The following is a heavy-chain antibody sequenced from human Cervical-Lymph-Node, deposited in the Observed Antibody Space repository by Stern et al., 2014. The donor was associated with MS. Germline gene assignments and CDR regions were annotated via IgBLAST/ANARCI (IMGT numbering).Heavy chain of an antibody. D-gene: IGHD4-17*01. V-gene: IGHV1-69*01. Sequence: QLVQSGPEVQKPGSSVMVSCKASGGSFSNSATSWGRQAPGQGLEWMGGLIPIFGTANYAQKFHDRVKITADESTSTSYMELSSLTCEDTAVYFCARSIDFGDYGPLDYWGQGTLVIVSS. CDR3: ARSIDFGDYGPLDY. CDR2: LIPIFGTA. J-gene: IGHJ4*02. CDR1: GGSFSNSA.